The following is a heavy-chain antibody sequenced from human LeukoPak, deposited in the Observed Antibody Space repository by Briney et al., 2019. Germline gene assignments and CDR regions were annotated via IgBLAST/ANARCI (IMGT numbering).Heavy chain of an antibody. CDR2: ISSSSSYI. Sequence: PGGSLRLSCAASGFTFSSYSMNWVRQAPGKGLEWVSSISSSSSYIYYADSVKGRFIISRDNAKNSLYLQMNSLRAEDTAVYYCAREGDSSGWYYFDYWGQGTLVTVSS. CDR1: GFTFSSYS. V-gene: IGHV3-21*01. CDR3: AREGDSSGWYYFDY. J-gene: IGHJ4*02. D-gene: IGHD6-19*01.